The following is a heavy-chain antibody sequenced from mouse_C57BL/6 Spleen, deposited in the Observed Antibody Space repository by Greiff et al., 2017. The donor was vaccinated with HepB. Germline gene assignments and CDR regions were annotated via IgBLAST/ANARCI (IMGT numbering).Heavy chain of an antibody. CDR1: GYAFSSSW. V-gene: IGHV1-82*01. CDR2: IYPGDGDT. CDR3: GTVSFDY. Sequence: VQLQESGPELVKPGASVKISCKASGYAFSSSWMNWVKQRPGKGLEWIGRIYPGDGDTNYNGKFKGKATLTADKSSSTAYMQLRSLTSEDSAVYFCGTVSFDYWGQGTTLTVSS. D-gene: IGHD1-1*01. J-gene: IGHJ2*01.